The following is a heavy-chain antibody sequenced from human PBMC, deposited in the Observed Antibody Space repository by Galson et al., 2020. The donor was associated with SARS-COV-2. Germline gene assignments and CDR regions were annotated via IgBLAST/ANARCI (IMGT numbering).Heavy chain of an antibody. Sequence: KASEPLSLTCTLSGPSLNSGRSYYTWLRQHPGKGLEWIRYIYYSGNTYYNPSLKSRVTMSLDTSKNQFFLNLTSLTAADTAVYFCARVPAHLDYWGQGILVTVSS. CDR1: GPSLNSGRSY. CDR2: IYYSGNT. CDR3: ARVPAHLDY. J-gene: IGHJ4*02. V-gene: IGHV4-31*03.